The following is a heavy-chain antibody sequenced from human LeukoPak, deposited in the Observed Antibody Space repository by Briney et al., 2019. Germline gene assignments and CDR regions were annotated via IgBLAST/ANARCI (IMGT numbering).Heavy chain of an antibody. J-gene: IGHJ4*02. Sequence: SETLSLTCAVYGGSFSGYYWSWIRQPPGKGLEWIGEINHSGSTNYNPSLKSRVTISVDTSKNQFSLKLSSVTAADTAVYYCARGRYIAGYFDYWGQGTLVTVSS. V-gene: IGHV4-34*01. CDR3: ARGRYIAGYFDY. CDR2: INHSGST. CDR1: GGSFSGYY. D-gene: IGHD3-10*01.